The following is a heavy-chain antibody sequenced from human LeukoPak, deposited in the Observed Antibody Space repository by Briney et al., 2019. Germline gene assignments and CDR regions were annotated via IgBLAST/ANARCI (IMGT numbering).Heavy chain of an antibody. D-gene: IGHD6-13*01. J-gene: IGHJ4*02. CDR2: ISGSGGST. CDR3: AKVRPYSSSWYYFDY. CDR1: GFTFSSYA. Sequence: PGGSLRLSCAASGFTFSSYAMSWVRQAPGKGLEWVSAISGSGGSTYYADSVKGRFTISRDNSKDTLYLQMNSLRAEDTAVYYCAKVRPYSSSWYYFDYWGQGTLVTVSS. V-gene: IGHV3-23*01.